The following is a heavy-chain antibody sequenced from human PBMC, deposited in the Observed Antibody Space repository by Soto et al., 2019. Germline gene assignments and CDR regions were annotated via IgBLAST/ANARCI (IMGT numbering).Heavy chain of an antibody. J-gene: IGHJ5*02. CDR1: GYTFTSYY. CDR2: INPSGGST. D-gene: IGHD4-17*01. V-gene: IGHV1-46*01. Sequence: QVQLVQSGAEVKKPGASVKVSCKASGYTFTSYYMHWVRQAPGQGLEWMGIINPSGGSTSYAQKFQGRVTMTRDTSTSTVYMELSSLRSEDTAVYYRARHYGDYVGWFDPWGQGTLVTVSS. CDR3: ARHYGDYVGWFDP.